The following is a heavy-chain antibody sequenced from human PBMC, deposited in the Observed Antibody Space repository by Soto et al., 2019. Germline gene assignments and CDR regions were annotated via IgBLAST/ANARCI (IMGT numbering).Heavy chain of an antibody. CDR3: AHYGAVSSSPRNWFDP. J-gene: IGHJ5*02. CDR2: IYWDDDK. D-gene: IGHD6-6*01. CDR1: GFSLSTRGVG. V-gene: IGHV2-5*02. Sequence: QITLKESGPTLVKPTQTLTLTCTFSGFSLSTRGVGVGWIRTPPGKALEWLALIYWDDDKRSSPSLKSRLTITKDTSKNQVVLTMTNMDPVDTATYYCAHYGAVSSSPRNWFDPWGQGTLVTVSS.